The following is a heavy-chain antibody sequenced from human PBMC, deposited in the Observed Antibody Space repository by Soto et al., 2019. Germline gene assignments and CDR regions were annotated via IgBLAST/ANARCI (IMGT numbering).Heavy chain of an antibody. CDR1: GYTFTSYD. CDR3: ARHGGAHYLSSGYHYALDY. Sequence: ASVKVSCKASGYTFTSYDINWVRQATGQGLEWMGWMNPNSGNTGYAQKFQGRVTMTRNTSISTAYMELSSLRSEDTAVYYCARHGGAHYLSSGYHYALDYWGQGTPVTVSS. D-gene: IGHD3-22*01. J-gene: IGHJ4*02. CDR2: MNPNSGNT. V-gene: IGHV1-8*01.